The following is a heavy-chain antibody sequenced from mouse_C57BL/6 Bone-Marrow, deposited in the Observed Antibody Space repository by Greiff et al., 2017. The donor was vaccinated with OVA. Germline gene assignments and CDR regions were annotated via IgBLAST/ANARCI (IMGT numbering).Heavy chain of an antibody. CDR2: IRSKSNNYAT. Sequence: EVKLVESGGGLVQPKGSLKLSCAASGFSFNTYAMNWVRQAPGKGLEWVARIRSKSNNYATYYADSVKDRFTISRDDSESMLYLQMSSMKTEDTARYYCVRKWDVGAMDYWGQGTSVTVSS. D-gene: IGHD1-3*01. CDR1: GFSFNTYA. J-gene: IGHJ4*01. V-gene: IGHV10-1*01. CDR3: VRKWDVGAMDY.